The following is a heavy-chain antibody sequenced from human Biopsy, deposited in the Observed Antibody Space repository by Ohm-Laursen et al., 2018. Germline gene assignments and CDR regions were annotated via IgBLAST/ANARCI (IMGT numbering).Heavy chain of an antibody. Sequence: SGTLSLTCSVYNVSFSSFYWSWIRQPPGQGLEWIGEISHTGSTNYNSPLKREVVMSVDTSRSQFSLKLSLVTAADTAIYYCASQQATKRWVGEFAPLVRGQGTLVTVSP. D-gene: IGHD3-10*01. CDR1: NVSFSSFY. CDR3: ASQQATKRWVGEFAPLV. CDR2: ISHTGST. V-gene: IGHV4-34*01. J-gene: IGHJ4*02.